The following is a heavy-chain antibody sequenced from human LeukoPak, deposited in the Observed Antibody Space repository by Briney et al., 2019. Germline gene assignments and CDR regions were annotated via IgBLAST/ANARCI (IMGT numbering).Heavy chain of an antibody. CDR2: ISYDGSNK. CDR3: AKNEIDRAVAYMAHFDY. Sequence: PGGSLRLSCAASGFTFSSYGMHWVRQAPGKGLEWVAVISYDGSNKYYADSVKGRFTISRDNSKNTLYLQMNSLRAEDTAVYYCAKNEIDRAVAYMAHFDYWGQGTLVTVSS. V-gene: IGHV3-30*18. CDR1: GFTFSSYG. J-gene: IGHJ4*02. D-gene: IGHD6-19*01.